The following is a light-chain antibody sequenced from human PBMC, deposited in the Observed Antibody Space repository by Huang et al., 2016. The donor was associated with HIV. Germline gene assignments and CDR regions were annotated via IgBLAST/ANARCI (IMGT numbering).Light chain of an antibody. CDR3: HQYGNSPLT. CDR1: QSISGSY. V-gene: IGKV3-20*01. CDR2: DVS. Sequence: EIVLTQSPGTLSLSPGEGATLSCRASQSISGSYLAWYQQKPGHAPRLLMYDVSNRATGIPDRVSGIGSGTDFTLTITRLEPEDFAVYYCHQYGNSPLTLGGGTKVEIK. J-gene: IGKJ4*01.